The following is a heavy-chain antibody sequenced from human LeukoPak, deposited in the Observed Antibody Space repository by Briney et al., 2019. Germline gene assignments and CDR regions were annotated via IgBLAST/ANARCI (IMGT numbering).Heavy chain of an antibody. D-gene: IGHD2-2*01. CDR2: IIPILGIA. Sequence: SVKVSCKASGGTFSSYAISWVRQAPGQGLEWMGRIIPILGIANYAQKFQGRVTITTDESTSTAYMELSSLRSEDTAVYYCARGVDIVVVPAAQSGYYYYMDVWGKGTTVTVSS. CDR1: GGTFSSYA. V-gene: IGHV1-69*04. CDR3: ARGVDIVVVPAAQSGYYYYMDV. J-gene: IGHJ6*03.